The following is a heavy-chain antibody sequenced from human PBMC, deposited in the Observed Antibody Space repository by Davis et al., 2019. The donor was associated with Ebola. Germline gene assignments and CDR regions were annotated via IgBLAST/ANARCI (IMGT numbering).Heavy chain of an antibody. Sequence: ASVKVSCKASGYTFTSYAMHWVRQAPGQRLEWMGWINAGNGNTKYSQKFQGRVTITRDTSASTAYMELSSLRSEDTAVYYCAREGGDTVTTILYYYGMDVWGKGTTVTVSS. D-gene: IGHD4-11*01. V-gene: IGHV1-3*01. CDR1: GYTFTSYA. CDR2: INAGNGNT. CDR3: AREGGDTVTTILYYYGMDV. J-gene: IGHJ6*04.